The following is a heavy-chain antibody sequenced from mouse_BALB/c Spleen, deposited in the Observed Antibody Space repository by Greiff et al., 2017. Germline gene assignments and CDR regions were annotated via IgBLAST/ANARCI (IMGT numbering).Heavy chain of an antibody. CDR2: ISYSGST. J-gene: IGHJ3*01. CDR1: GDSITSGY. CDR3: ARSSYGNFPWFAY. D-gene: IGHD2-10*01. V-gene: IGHV3-8*02. Sequence: VQLQQSGPSLVKPSQTLSLTCSVTGDSITSGYWNWIRKFPGNKLEYMGYISYSGSTYYNPSLKSRISITRDTSKNQYYLQLNSVTTEDTATYYCARSSYGNFPWFAYWGQGTLVTVSA.